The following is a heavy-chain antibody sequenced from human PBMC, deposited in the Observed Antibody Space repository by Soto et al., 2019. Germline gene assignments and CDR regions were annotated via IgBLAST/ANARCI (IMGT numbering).Heavy chain of an antibody. V-gene: IGHV1-69*06. Sequence: QVQLVQSGAEVKKPGSSVKVSCKASGGTFSSYAISWVRQAPGQGLEWMGGIIPIFGTANYAQKFQGRVTITADKSTSTAYMELSRLRSEDTAVYYCARVPYYYGSGSYYPLDYWGQGTLVTVSS. D-gene: IGHD3-10*01. CDR3: ARVPYYYGSGSYYPLDY. CDR1: GGTFSSYA. CDR2: IIPIFGTA. J-gene: IGHJ4*02.